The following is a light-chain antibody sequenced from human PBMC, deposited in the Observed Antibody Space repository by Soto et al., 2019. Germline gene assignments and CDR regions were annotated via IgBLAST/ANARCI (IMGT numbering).Light chain of an antibody. CDR3: ATWDDSLSGHYV. CDR2: SNN. V-gene: IGLV1-47*02. J-gene: IGLJ1*01. Sequence: QSVLTQPPSASGTPGQRVTISCSGSSSNIGSNYVCWYQHLPGTAPKLLIYSNNQRPSGVPDRFSGSKSGTSASLAISGLPSEDEADYSCATWDDSLSGHYVFGTGTKLTVL. CDR1: SSNIGSNY.